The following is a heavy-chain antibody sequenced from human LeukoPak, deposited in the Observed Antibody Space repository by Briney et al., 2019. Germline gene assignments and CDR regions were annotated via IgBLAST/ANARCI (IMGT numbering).Heavy chain of an antibody. CDR2: IYHSGTT. Sequence: SETLSLTCTVSGHSISSGYYWGWVRQPPGKGLEWIGSIYHSGTTYYKPSLKSRVTISVDTSKNQFFLRLSSLTAADTAVYYCARDRVAVAAPDSWGQGTLVTVSS. D-gene: IGHD6-19*01. J-gene: IGHJ4*02. V-gene: IGHV4-38-2*02. CDR1: GHSISSGYY. CDR3: ARDRVAVAAPDS.